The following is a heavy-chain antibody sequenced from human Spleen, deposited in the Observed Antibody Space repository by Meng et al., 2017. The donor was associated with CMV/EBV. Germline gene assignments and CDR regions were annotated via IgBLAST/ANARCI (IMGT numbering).Heavy chain of an antibody. J-gene: IGHJ6*02. CDR3: ARDRDPSALSRYYYYGLDV. V-gene: IGHV4-39*02. CDR1: GDSVSSSSFY. CDR2: VYYSGIT. D-gene: IGHD6-6*01. Sequence: SETLSLTCTVSGDSVSSSSFYWGWIRQPPGKGLEWIGSVYYSGITYYNPSLKSRVTISVDTSKNQFSLKVSSVTAADTAVYYCARDRDPSALSRYYYYGLDVWGQGTTVTVSS.